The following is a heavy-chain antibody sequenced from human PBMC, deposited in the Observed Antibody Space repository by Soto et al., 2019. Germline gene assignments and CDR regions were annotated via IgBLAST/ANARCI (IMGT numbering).Heavy chain of an antibody. V-gene: IGHV1-69*13. J-gene: IGHJ5*02. D-gene: IGHD3-22*01. CDR3: ARGYSDNESQYYYDSSGYYNWFDP. CDR1: GGAFSSYA. CDR2: IIPIFGTA. Sequence: SVKVSCKASGGAFSSYAISWVRQAPGQGLEWMGGIIPIFGTANYAQKFQGRVTITADESTSTAYMELSSLRSEDTAVYYCARGYSDNESQYYYDSSGYYNWFDPWGQGTLVTVSS.